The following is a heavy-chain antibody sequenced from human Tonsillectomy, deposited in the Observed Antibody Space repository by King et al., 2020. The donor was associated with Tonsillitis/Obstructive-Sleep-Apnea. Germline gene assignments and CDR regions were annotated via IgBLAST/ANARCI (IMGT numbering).Heavy chain of an antibody. CDR3: ARQITGDTPKFDY. CDR2: IYYSGSP. CDR1: GGSISSSSYY. J-gene: IGHJ4*02. Sequence: LQLQESGPGLVKPSETLSLTCTVSGGSISSSSYYCVWVLHPPGKGLEWIGSIYYSGSPYYPPSLKSRVTISVDTSKNQFSLKLISVTAADTAVYYCARQITGDTPKFDYWGQGTLVTVSS. D-gene: IGHD7-27*01. V-gene: IGHV4-39*01.